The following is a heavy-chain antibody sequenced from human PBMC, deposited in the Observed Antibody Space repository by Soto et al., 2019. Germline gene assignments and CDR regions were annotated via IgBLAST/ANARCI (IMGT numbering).Heavy chain of an antibody. V-gene: IGHV3-30*03. J-gene: IGHJ6*01. CDR1: GFTFSSYG. D-gene: IGHD3-3*01. Sequence: TGGSLRLSCAASGFTFSSYGMHWVRQAPGKGLEWVAVISYDGSNKYYADSVKGRFTISRDNSKNTLYLQMNSLRAEDTAVYYCASNDFWSGYYTGFPSAPPPSGRYYMDVWGQGTTVTSPQ. CDR2: ISYDGSNK. CDR3: ASNDFWSGYYTGFPSAPPPSGRYYMDV.